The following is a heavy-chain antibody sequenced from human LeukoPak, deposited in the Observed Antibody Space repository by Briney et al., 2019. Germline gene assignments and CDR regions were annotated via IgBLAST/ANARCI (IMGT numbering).Heavy chain of an antibody. CDR2: IKQDGSEK. D-gene: IGHD3-22*01. CDR3: ASLNYHDSSGYNFDAFDI. Sequence: PEGSLRLSCAASGFTFSSYWMSWVRQAPGKGLEWVANIKQDGSEKYYVDSVKGRFTISRDNAKNSLYLQMNSLRAEDTAVYYCASLNYHDSSGYNFDAFDIWGQGTMVTVSS. J-gene: IGHJ3*02. V-gene: IGHV3-7*01. CDR1: GFTFSSYW.